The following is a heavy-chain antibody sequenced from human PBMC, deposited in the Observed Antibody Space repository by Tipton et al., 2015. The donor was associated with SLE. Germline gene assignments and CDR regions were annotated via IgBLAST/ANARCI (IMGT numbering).Heavy chain of an antibody. J-gene: IGHJ4*02. D-gene: IGHD6-19*01. CDR3: ARAIRGSSGWYYGNYFDY. V-gene: IGHV4-34*01. CDR1: GGSFSGYY. CDR2: INHSGST. Sequence: TLSLTCAVYGGSFSGYYWSWIRQPPGKGLEWIGEINHSGSTNYNPSLKSRVTISVDTSKNQFSLKLSSVTAADTAVYYCARAIRGSSGWYYGNYFDYWGQGTLVTFSS.